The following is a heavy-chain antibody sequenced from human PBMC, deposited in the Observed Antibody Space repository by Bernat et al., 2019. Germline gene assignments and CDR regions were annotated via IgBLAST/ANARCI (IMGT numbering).Heavy chain of an antibody. CDR3: ARDPELRYSIPYYYYYYGMDV. CDR2: MNPNSGNT. CDR1: GYTFTSYD. J-gene: IGHJ6*02. Sequence: QVQLVQSGAEVKKPGASVKVSCKASGYTFTSYDINWVRQATGQGLEWMGWMNPNSGNTGYAQKFQGRVTMTKNTSISTAYMELSSLRSEDTAVYYCARDPELRYSIPYYYYYYGMDVWGQGTTVTVSS. D-gene: IGHD3-9*01. V-gene: IGHV1-8*01.